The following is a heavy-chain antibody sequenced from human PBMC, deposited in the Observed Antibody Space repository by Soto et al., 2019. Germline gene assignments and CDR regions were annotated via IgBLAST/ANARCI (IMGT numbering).Heavy chain of an antibody. CDR2: INAGNGNT. D-gene: IGHD2-15*01. CDR1: GYTFTSYA. J-gene: IGHJ3*02. V-gene: IGHV1-3*01. Sequence: GASVKVSCKASGYTFTSYAMHWLRQAPGQRLEWMGWINAGNGNTKYSQKFQGRVTITRDTSASTAYMELSSLRSEDTAVYYCARRWLDCSGGSCYFVDNDAYDIWGQGTMVTVSS. CDR3: ARRWLDCSGGSCYFVDNDAYDI.